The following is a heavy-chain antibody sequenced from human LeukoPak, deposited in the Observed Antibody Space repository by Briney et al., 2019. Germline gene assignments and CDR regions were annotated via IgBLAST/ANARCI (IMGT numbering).Heavy chain of an antibody. CDR1: GFTFSNAW. V-gene: IGHV3-15*01. D-gene: IGHD3-3*01. CDR2: IKSKTDGETT. J-gene: IGHJ5*02. Sequence: GGSLRLSCAASGFTFSNAWMSWVRQAPGKGLEWVGRIKSKTDGETTDYAAPVKGRFTISRDDSKNTLYLQMNSLKTEDTAVYYCTTERQPNYDFWSGYYTDNWFDPWGQGTLVTVSS. CDR3: TTERQPNYDFWSGYYTDNWFDP.